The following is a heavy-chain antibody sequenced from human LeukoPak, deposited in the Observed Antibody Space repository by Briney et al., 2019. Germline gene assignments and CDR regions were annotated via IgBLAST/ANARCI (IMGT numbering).Heavy chain of an antibody. CDR2: IYYSGST. Sequence: SETLSLTCTVSGGSISSSSYYWGWIRQPPGKGLEWIGSIYYSGSTYYNPSLKSRVTISVDTSKNQFSLKLTSVTAADTATYYCARIYYYYYYMDVWGNGTTVTVSS. CDR3: ARIYYYYYYMDV. CDR1: GGSISSSSYY. J-gene: IGHJ6*03. V-gene: IGHV4-39*07.